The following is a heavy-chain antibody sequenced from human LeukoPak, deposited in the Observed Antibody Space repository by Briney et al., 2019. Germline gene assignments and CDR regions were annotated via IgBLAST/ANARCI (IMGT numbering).Heavy chain of an antibody. Sequence: GESLKISCKGSGYSFTSYWIGWVRQMPGKGLEWMGIIYPGDSDTRYSPSFQGQVTISADKSISTAYLQWSSLKASDTAMYYCARPRVPGTTRVDWFDPWGQGTLVTVSS. D-gene: IGHD1-7*01. V-gene: IGHV5-51*01. CDR2: IYPGDSDT. CDR3: ARPRVPGTTRVDWFDP. CDR1: GYSFTSYW. J-gene: IGHJ5*02.